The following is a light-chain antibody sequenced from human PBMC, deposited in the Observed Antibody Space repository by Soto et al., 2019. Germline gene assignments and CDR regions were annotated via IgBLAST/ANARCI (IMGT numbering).Light chain of an antibody. CDR3: QQHNSYPAT. V-gene: IGKV1-5*03. J-gene: IGKJ1*01. CDR2: MAS. CDR1: QSISTW. Sequence: DIQMTQSPSTLSASVGDRVTITCRASQSISTWLAWYQQKPGKAPKLLIYMASTLESGVPSRFSGSASGTEFTLTISSLQPDDFATYYCQQHNSYPATFGQGTKVGIK.